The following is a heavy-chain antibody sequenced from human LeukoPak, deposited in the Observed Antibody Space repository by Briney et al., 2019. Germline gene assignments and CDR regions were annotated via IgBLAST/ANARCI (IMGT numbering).Heavy chain of an antibody. CDR1: GFTFSSYA. V-gene: IGHV3-30-3*01. CDR2: VSYVGTNK. CDR3: ARGDYGDFS. Sequence: GGSLRLSCAASGFTFSSYAMHWVRQAPGKGLEWVAVVSYVGTNKYYPDSVKGRFTISRDNSKNTLYLQMNSLRAEDTAVYYCARGDYGDFSWGQGTLVTVSS. J-gene: IGHJ5*02. D-gene: IGHD4-17*01.